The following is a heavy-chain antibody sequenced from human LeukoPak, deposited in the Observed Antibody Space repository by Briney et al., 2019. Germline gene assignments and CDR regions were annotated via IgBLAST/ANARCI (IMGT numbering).Heavy chain of an antibody. Sequence: SVKVYCKASGGTFSSYAISWVRQAPGQGLEWMGGIIPIFGTANYAQKFQGRVTITADESTSTAYMELSSLRSEDTVVYYCARGRVVPVPDYWGQGTLVTVSS. D-gene: IGHD2-2*01. CDR1: GGTFSSYA. CDR2: IIPIFGTA. CDR3: ARGRVVPVPDY. J-gene: IGHJ4*02. V-gene: IGHV1-69*13.